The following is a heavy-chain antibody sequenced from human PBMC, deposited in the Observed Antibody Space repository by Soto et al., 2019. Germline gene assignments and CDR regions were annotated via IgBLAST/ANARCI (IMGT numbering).Heavy chain of an antibody. CDR2: IYYSGST. J-gene: IGHJ5*02. V-gene: IGHV4-31*03. CDR1: GGSISSGGYY. Sequence: QVQLQESGPGLVKPSQTLSLTCTVSGGSISSGGYYWSWIRQHPGKGLEWIGYIYYSGSTHYNPSLKRRVTISVDTSKNHFSLELTSVTAADTAVYYCARALTTVTLFDPWGQGTLVTVSS. CDR3: ARALTTVTLFDP. D-gene: IGHD4-17*01.